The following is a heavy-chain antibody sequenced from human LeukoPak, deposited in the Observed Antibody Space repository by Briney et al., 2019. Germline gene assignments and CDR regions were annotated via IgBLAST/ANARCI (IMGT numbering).Heavy chain of an antibody. CDR1: GFSFETYW. D-gene: IGHD2-21*02. CDR2: IRRDGSVK. V-gene: IGHV3-7*01. Sequence: PGGSLSLSCAASGFSFETYWMSWVRLAPGKGLEWVANIRRDGSVKYYVDSVKGRFTISRDNAKNSLYLHMNSLRADDTAVYYCAKDGRGPCADADCHVSYHFDYWGQGILVTVSS. CDR3: AKDGRGPCADADCHVSYHFDY. J-gene: IGHJ4*02.